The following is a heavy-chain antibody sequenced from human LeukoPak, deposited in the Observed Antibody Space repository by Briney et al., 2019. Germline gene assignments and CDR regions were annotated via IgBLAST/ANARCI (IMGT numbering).Heavy chain of an antibody. J-gene: IGHJ4*02. CDR3: ARDLSGLRYFDY. CDR1: GYTFTGYY. D-gene: IGHD1-26*01. V-gene: IGHV1-46*01. CDR2: INPSGGST. Sequence: ASVKVSCKASGYTFTGYYMHWVRQAPGQGLEWMGIINPSGGSTSYAQKFQGRVTMTRDTSTSTVYMELSSLRSEDTAVYYCARDLSGLRYFDYWGQGTLVTVSS.